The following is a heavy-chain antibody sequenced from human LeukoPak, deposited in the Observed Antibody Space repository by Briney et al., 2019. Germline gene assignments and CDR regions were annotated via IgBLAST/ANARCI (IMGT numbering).Heavy chain of an antibody. CDR1: GFTFSNYA. D-gene: IGHD5-12*01. CDR3: AKDLLSGDGKCEVDY. J-gene: IGHJ4*02. CDR2: IVGNGGDT. Sequence: PGGSLRLSCAASGFTFSNYAMSWVRQAPGKGLHWVSGIVGNGGDTYYADSVKGRFTISRDNSKNMLYLQMSSLRAEDTAIYYCAKDLLSGDGKCEVDYWGQGTLVTVS. V-gene: IGHV3-23*01.